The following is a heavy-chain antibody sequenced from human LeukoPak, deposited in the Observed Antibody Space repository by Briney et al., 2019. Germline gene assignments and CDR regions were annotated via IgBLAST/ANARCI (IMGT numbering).Heavy chain of an antibody. V-gene: IGHV3-9*01. CDR1: GFTFDDYT. J-gene: IGHJ4*02. Sequence: GGSLRLSCAASGFTFDDYTMHWVRQAPGKGLEWVSGITWNSGSIGYADSVRGRFTISRDNAKNSLYLEMNSQRAEDTALYYCAKEDHFASWGQGTLVTVSS. CDR2: ITWNSGSI. CDR3: AKEDHFAS.